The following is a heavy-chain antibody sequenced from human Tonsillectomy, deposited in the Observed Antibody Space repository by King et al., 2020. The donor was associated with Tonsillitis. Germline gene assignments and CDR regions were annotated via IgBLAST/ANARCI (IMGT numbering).Heavy chain of an antibody. J-gene: IGHJ4*02. V-gene: IGHV7-4-1*02. Sequence: VQLVESGSELKKPGASVKVSCKASGYTFISYAMNWVRQAPGQGLEWMGWINTNTGNPTYAQGFTGRFVFSLDTSVSTAYLQISSLKAEDTAVYYCARAPALFYDFTPPNSDYWGQGTLVTVSS. CDR3: ARAPALFYDFTPPNSDY. CDR2: INTNTGNP. D-gene: IGHD3-3*01. CDR1: GYTFISYA.